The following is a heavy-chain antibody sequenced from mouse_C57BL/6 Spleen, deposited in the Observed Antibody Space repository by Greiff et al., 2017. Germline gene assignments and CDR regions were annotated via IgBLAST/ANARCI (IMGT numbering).Heavy chain of an antibody. CDR1: GYTFTDHY. CDR3: ERSDDGYGFNYAMDY. D-gene: IGHD2-3*01. CDR2: INPYNVGT. V-gene: IGHV1-19*01. J-gene: IGHJ4*01. Sequence: VQLKESGPVLVKPGASVKMSCKASGYTFTDHYMNWVKQSHGKGLEWIGVINPYNVGTSYNQKFKGKATLTVAKSSTTAYMDLNSLTSEDSAVYYCERSDDGYGFNYAMDYWGQGTSVTVSS.